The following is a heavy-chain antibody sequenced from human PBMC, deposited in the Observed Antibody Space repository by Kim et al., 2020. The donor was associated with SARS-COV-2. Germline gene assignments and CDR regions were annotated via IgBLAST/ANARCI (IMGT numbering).Heavy chain of an antibody. CDR1: GGSISSSSYY. CDR3: AVQQQLVRKVDY. V-gene: IGHV4-39*01. D-gene: IGHD6-13*01. J-gene: IGHJ4*02. Sequence: SETLSLTCTVSGGSISSSSYYWGWIRQPPGKVLEWIGSIYYSGSTYYNPSLKSRVTISVDTSKNQFSLKLSSVTAADTAVYYCAVQQQLVRKVDYWGQGTLVTVSS. CDR2: IYYSGST.